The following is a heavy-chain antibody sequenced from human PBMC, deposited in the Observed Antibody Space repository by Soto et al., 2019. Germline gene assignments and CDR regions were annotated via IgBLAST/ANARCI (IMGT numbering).Heavy chain of an antibody. CDR3: ARDNGFDRKNAFDI. D-gene: IGHD3-9*01. V-gene: IGHV3-21*01. Sequence: EVQLVESGGGLVKPGGSLRLSCAASGFTFSSYSMNWVRQAPGKGLEWVSSISSSSSYIYYADSVKGRFTISRDNAKNSLYLQMNSLRAXDTAVYYCARDNGFDRKNAFDIWGQGTMVTVSS. CDR1: GFTFSSYS. CDR2: ISSSSSYI. J-gene: IGHJ3*02.